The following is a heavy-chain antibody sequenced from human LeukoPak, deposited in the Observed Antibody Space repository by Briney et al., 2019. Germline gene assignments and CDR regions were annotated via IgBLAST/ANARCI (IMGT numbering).Heavy chain of an antibody. V-gene: IGHV3-23*01. CDR3: ARVAGWHWFDP. CDR1: GFTFSGYD. D-gene: IGHD6-19*01. CDR2: IRPSGGNT. Sequence: GGALRLSCAASGFTFSGYDMTWVRQAPGRGLEWVSSIRPSGGNTYYEDSVKGRFTISRDNSKNTVYLQMNNMRVDDTAVYYCARVAGWHWFDPWGQGTLVTVSS. J-gene: IGHJ5*02.